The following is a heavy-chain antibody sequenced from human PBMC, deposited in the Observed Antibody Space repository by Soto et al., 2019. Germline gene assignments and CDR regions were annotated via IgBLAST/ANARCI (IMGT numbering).Heavy chain of an antibody. Sequence: SETLSLTCTVSGGSISSSSYYWGWIRQPPGKGLEWIGSIYYSGSTYYNPSLKSRVTISVDTSKNQFSLKLSSVTAADTAVYYCARSTPIPRITMVRGVEGWFDPWGQGTLVTVSS. J-gene: IGHJ5*02. CDR3: ARSTPIPRITMVRGVEGWFDP. CDR2: IYYSGST. CDR1: GGSISSSSYY. V-gene: IGHV4-39*01. D-gene: IGHD3-10*01.